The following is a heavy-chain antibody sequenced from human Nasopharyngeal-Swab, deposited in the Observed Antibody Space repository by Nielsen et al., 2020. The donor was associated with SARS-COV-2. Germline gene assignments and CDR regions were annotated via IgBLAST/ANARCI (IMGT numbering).Heavy chain of an antibody. V-gene: IGHV3-23*01. CDR3: AKMWDWGDFAFDI. Sequence: ESLKISCAASGFTFSSYAMSWVRQAPGKGLEWVSAISGSGGSTYYADSVKGRFTIPSDKSKSTLELQMSSLRAGDTAVYYCAKMWDWGDFAFDIWGQGTMVIVSS. CDR2: ISGSGGST. CDR1: GFTFSSYA. J-gene: IGHJ3*02. D-gene: IGHD7-27*01.